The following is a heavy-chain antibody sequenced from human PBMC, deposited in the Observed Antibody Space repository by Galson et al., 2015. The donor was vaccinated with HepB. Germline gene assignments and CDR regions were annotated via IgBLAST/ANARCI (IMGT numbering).Heavy chain of an antibody. Sequence: SLRLSCAASGFTFSSYSMNWVRQAPGKGLEWVSYISSSSSTIYYADSVKGRFTISRDNAKNSLYLQMNSLRDEDTAVYYCARDAPSDVLRFLEWLHHDAFDIWGQGTMVTVSS. V-gene: IGHV3-48*02. D-gene: IGHD3-3*01. CDR3: ARDAPSDVLRFLEWLHHDAFDI. CDR1: GFTFSSYS. J-gene: IGHJ3*02. CDR2: ISSSSSTI.